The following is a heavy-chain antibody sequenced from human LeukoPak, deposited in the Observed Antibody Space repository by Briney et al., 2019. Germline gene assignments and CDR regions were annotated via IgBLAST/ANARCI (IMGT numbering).Heavy chain of an antibody. CDR3: VKERWGGTMATLPFDY. CDR1: GLTFRTYA. J-gene: IGHJ4*02. Sequence: GGSLRLSCAASGLTFRTYAMHWVRQAPGKGLEWVAVIWYDGSHQYYADSVKGRFSISRDNSKNTLYLQINSLRAEDTAVYYCVKERWGGTMATLPFDYSGQGTLVTVSS. D-gene: IGHD5-24*01. V-gene: IGHV3-33*06. CDR2: IWYDGSHQ.